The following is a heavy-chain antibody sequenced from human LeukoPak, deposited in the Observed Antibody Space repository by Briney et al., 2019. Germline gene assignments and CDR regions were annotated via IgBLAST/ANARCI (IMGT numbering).Heavy chain of an antibody. CDR1: GYTLTSYA. CDR2: INPSGGST. CDR3: ARDSLDY. V-gene: IGHV1-46*01. Sequence: GASVKVSCKASGYTLTSYAISWVRQAPGQGLEWMGIINPSGGSTSYAQKFQGRVTMTRDTSTSTVYMELSSLRSEDTAVYYCARDSLDYWGQGTLVTVSS. J-gene: IGHJ4*02.